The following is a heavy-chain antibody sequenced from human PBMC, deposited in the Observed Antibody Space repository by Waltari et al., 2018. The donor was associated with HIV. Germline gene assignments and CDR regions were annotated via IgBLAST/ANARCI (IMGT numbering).Heavy chain of an antibody. J-gene: IGHJ6*02. D-gene: IGHD6-13*01. CDR3: AREAPQLWYYYYGMDV. Sequence: VKKPGASVKVSCKASGYTFTSYGISWVRQAPGQGLEWMGWISAYNGNTNYAQKLQGRVTMTTDTSTSTAYMELRSLRSDDTAVYYCAREAPQLWYYYYGMDVWGQGTTVTVSS. CDR1: GYTFTSYG. V-gene: IGHV1-18*01. CDR2: ISAYNGNT.